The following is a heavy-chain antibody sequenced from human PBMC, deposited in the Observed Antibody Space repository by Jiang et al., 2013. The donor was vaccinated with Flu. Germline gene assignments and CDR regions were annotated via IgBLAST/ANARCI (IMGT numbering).Heavy chain of an antibody. CDR3: ARVLTYYYDLSDAFDI. V-gene: IGHV1-2*02. Sequence: GAEVKKPGASVKVSCKASGYTFTGYYMHWVRQAPGQGLEWMGWINPNSGGTNYAQKFQGRVTMTRDTSISTAYMELSRLRSDDTAVYYCARVLTYYYDLSDAFDIWGQGTMVTVSS. D-gene: IGHD3-22*01. J-gene: IGHJ3*02. CDR2: INPNSGGT. CDR1: GYTFTGYY.